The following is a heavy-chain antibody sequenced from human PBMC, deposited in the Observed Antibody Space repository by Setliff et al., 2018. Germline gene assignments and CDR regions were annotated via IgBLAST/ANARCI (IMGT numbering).Heavy chain of an antibody. D-gene: IGHD2-15*01. CDR3: ARTCSGSGCYAGLES. CDR2: ISSSGSFE. Sequence: LRLSCVASAFTFSRYSMNWVRQAPGKGLEWVSSISSSGSFEFYADSVKGRFTISRDNSKNTLYLQMNSLRPEDTAVYYCARTCSGSGCYAGLESWGQGTPVTVSS. V-gene: IGHV3-21*01. J-gene: IGHJ4*02. CDR1: AFTFSRYS.